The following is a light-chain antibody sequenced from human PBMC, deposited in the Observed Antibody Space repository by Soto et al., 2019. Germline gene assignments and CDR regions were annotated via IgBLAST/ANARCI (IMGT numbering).Light chain of an antibody. J-gene: IGLJ2*01. CDR3: AAWDDSLNGVL. V-gene: IGLV1-44*01. CDR1: SSNIGTNT. Sequence: QSVLTQPPSASGTPGQRVTISCSGSSSNIGTNTVNWYQELPGTAPKLLIYNNNQRPSGVPDRFSGSKSGTSASLAISGLQSEDEADYYCAAWDDSLNGVLFGGRTKVTVL. CDR2: NNN.